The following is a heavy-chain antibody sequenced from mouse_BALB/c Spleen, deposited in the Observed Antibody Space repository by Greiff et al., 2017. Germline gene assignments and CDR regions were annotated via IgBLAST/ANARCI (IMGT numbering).Heavy chain of an antibody. CDR2: IWSGGST. D-gene: IGHD1-1*01. CDR1: GFSLTSYG. Sequence: VNLVESGPGLVQPSQSLSITCTVSGFSLTSYGVHWVRQSPGKGLEWLGVIWSGGSTDYNAAFISRLSISKDNSKSQVFFKMNSLQANDTAIYYCARKGTTVESSFAYWGQGTLVTVSA. CDR3: ARKGTTVESSFAY. J-gene: IGHJ3*01. V-gene: IGHV2-2*02.